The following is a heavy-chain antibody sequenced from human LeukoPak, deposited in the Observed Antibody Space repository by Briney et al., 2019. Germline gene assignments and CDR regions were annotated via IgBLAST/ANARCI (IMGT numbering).Heavy chain of an antibody. CDR3: ARVSLQFDP. J-gene: IGHJ5*02. CDR2: MNPNSGNT. V-gene: IGHV1-8*02. Sequence: ASVKVSCKASGYTFTSYDINWVRQATGQGLEWMGWMNPNSGNTGYAQKLQGRVTMTTDTSTSTAYMELRSLRSDDTAVYYCARVSLQFDPWGQGTLVTVSS. CDR1: GYTFTSYD.